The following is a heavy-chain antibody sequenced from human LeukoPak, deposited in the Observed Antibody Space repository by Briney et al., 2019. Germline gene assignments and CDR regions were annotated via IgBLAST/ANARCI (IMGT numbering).Heavy chain of an antibody. Sequence: PSETLSLTCAVYGGSFSGYYWSWIRQPPGKGPEWIGEINHSGSTNYNPSLKSRVTISVDTSKNQFSLKLSSVTTADTAVYYCASFSSGWYGGDYWGQGTLVTVSS. CDR3: ASFSSGWYGGDY. CDR1: GGSFSGYY. V-gene: IGHV4-34*01. D-gene: IGHD6-19*01. CDR2: INHSGST. J-gene: IGHJ4*02.